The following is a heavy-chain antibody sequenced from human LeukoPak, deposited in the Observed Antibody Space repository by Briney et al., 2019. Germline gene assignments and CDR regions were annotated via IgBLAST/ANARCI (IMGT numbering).Heavy chain of an antibody. CDR2: ISWNSGSI. Sequence: PGRSLRLSCAASGFTFDDYAMHWARQAPGKGLEWVSGISWNSGSIGYADSVKGRFTISRDNAKNSLYLQMNSLRAEDTALYYCAKGYCSSTSCYLYYYYYGMDVWGQGTTVTVSS. CDR3: AKGYCSSTSCYLYYYYYGMDV. V-gene: IGHV3-9*01. CDR1: GFTFDDYA. J-gene: IGHJ6*02. D-gene: IGHD2-2*01.